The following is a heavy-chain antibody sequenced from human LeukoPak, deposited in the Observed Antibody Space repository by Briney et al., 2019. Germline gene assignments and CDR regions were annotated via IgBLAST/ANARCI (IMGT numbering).Heavy chain of an antibody. CDR1: GFTVSSNY. Sequence: GGSLRLSCAASGFTVSSNYMSWVRQAPGKGLEWVSVIYSGGSTYYADSVKGRFTISRDNSMNMLCLQMNSLRAEDTAVYYCARVRCSSTSCYYYYYYMDVWGKGTTVTVSS. CDR2: IYSGGST. CDR3: ARVRCSSTSCYYYYYYMDV. V-gene: IGHV3-66*02. D-gene: IGHD2-2*01. J-gene: IGHJ6*03.